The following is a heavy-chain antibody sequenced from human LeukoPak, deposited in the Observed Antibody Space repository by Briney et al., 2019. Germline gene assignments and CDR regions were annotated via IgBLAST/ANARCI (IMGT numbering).Heavy chain of an antibody. D-gene: IGHD2-2*01. CDR1: GYTFTTYW. Sequence: GESLKISCKASGYTFTTYWIGWVRQMPGKGLEWMGIIYPGDSDTRYSPSFQGQVTISADNSISTAYLQWSSLKASGTAIYYCARHLSSITRCPNYWGPGTLVTVSS. CDR3: ARHLSSITRCPNY. J-gene: IGHJ4*02. CDR2: IYPGDSDT. V-gene: IGHV5-51*01.